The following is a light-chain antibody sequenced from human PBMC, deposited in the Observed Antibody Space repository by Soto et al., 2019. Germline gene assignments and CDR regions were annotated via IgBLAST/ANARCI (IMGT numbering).Light chain of an antibody. Sequence: QSVLTQPPSASGSPGQSVTISCTGSSSDVGRYKFVSWYQQHPGKAPKLMIYEVTKRPSGVPDRFSGSKSGNTASLTVSGLQAEDEADYYCSSYAGSNNGVFGSGTKVTVL. J-gene: IGLJ1*01. CDR2: EVT. CDR1: SSDVGRYKF. V-gene: IGLV2-8*01. CDR3: SSYAGSNNGV.